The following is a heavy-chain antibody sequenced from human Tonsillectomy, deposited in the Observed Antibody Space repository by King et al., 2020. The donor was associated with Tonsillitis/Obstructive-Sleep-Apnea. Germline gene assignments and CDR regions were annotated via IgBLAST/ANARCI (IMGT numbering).Heavy chain of an antibody. V-gene: IGHV3-53*01. CDR2: FYSGGST. Sequence: VQLVESGGGLIQPGGSLRLSCAASGFTVSSNYMSLVRPAPGKGRGWGSGFYSGGSTYYADSLKGRFTISRDNSKNTLYLQMNSLRAEDTAIYYCARAADYDGKFDYWGQGTLVTVSS. CDR1: GFTVSSNY. D-gene: IGHD4-17*01. J-gene: IGHJ4*02. CDR3: ARAADYDGKFDY.